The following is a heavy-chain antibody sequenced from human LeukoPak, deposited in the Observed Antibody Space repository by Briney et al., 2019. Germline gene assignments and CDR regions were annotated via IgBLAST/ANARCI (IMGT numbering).Heavy chain of an antibody. J-gene: IGHJ6*02. V-gene: IGHV1-69*04. CDR1: GGTFSSYA. D-gene: IGHD2-15*01. Sequence: GASVKVSCKASGGTFSSYAISWVRQAPGQGLEWMGRIIPIFGIANYAQKFQGRVTITADKSTSTAYMELSSLRSEDTAVYYCARTGTYCSGGSCYWGYYYYGMDVWGQGTTVTVSS. CDR2: IIPIFGIA. CDR3: ARTGTYCSGGSCYWGYYYYGMDV.